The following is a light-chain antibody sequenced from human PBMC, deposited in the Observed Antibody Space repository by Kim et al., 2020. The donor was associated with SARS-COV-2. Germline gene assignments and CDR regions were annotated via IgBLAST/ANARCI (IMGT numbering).Light chain of an antibody. Sequence: GRRCTIYCSGSISSKGNHPVNCYQHHPGTAPKLLIYSNYQLPSGVPDRFSGSKSGTSASLAISGLQSDDEADYYCAVWDDSLFDYVFGTGTKVTVL. CDR3: AVWDDSLFDYV. V-gene: IGLV1-44*01. J-gene: IGLJ1*01. CDR2: SNY. CDR1: ISSKGNHP.